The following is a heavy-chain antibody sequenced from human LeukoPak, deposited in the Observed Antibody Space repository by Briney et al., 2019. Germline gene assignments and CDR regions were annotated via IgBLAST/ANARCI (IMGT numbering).Heavy chain of an antibody. CDR2: ISYDGSNK. V-gene: IGHV3-30-3*01. CDR1: GFTFSSYA. D-gene: IGHD3-22*01. Sequence: GRSLRLSCAASGFTFSSYAMHWVRQAPGKGLEWVAVISYDGSNKYYADSVKGRFTISRDNSKNTLYLQMNSLRAEDTAVYYCARGGYDSSGVYYFDYWGQGTLVTVSS. CDR3: ARGGYDSSGVYYFDY. J-gene: IGHJ4*02.